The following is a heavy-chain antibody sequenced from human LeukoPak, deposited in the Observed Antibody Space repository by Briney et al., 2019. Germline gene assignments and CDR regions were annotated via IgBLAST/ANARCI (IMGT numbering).Heavy chain of an antibody. CDR1: GFTFSSSA. J-gene: IGHJ4*02. CDR2: LTSSGGDT. Sequence: PAGSLRLSCAASGFTFSSSAMTWVPQAPGKGLKWVSTLTSSGGDTYYADSVKGPFTSSRDNAKTYLYLQMISLKDHDTAVYYCARYPLACDYWGRGTLVSVSS. V-gene: IGHV3-21*01. CDR3: ARYPLACDY.